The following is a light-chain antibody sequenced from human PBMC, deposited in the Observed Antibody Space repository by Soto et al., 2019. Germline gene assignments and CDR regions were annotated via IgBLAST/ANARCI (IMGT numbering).Light chain of an antibody. CDR2: STN. CDR3: VLYMGNGVVA. J-gene: IGLJ2*01. CDR1: SGSVSTNYY. V-gene: IGLV8-61*01. Sequence: QTVVTQEPSFSVSPGGTVTLTCGLSSGSVSTNYYPSWYQQTPGQAPRTLIYSTNTRSSGVPDRFSGSILGNKAALTITGAQADDESDYYCVLYMGNGVVAFGGGTKLTVL.